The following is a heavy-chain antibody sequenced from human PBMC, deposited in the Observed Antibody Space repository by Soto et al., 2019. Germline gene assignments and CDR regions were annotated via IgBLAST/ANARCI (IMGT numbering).Heavy chain of an antibody. CDR3: ERPDSGWFQFDN. J-gene: IGHJ4*02. D-gene: IGHD6-19*01. V-gene: IGHV5-51*01. CDR2: IYPTDSDT. CDR1: GYRFSSYW. Sequence: GESLKISCKSSGYRFSSYWIAWVRQMPGKGLEWMGIIYPTDSDTRYSPSFQGQVTILADKSISTSYLYWTSLKASDTAIYYCERPDSGWFQFDNWGPGTLVTVSS.